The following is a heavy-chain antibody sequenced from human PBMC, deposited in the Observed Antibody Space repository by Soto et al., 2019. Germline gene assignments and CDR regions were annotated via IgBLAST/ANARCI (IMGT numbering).Heavy chain of an antibody. CDR3: ASAAVIQGGTIMGMDV. J-gene: IGHJ6*02. CDR1: GFTFRHYG. CDR2: IWYDGGNI. D-gene: IGHD2-21*01. V-gene: IGHV3-33*01. Sequence: GESLKISCEVSGFTFRHYGMLWVRQAPGRGLEWVASIWYDGGNIKYADSVKGRFTVSRDNFESTLYLQMNSLRADDTAVYYCASAAVIQGGTIMGMDVWGQGTTVTVSS.